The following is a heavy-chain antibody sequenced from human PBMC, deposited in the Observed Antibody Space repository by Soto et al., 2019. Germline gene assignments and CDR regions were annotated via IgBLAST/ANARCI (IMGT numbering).Heavy chain of an antibody. J-gene: IGHJ6*02. CDR1: GGSINSGGYY. Sequence: SETLSLTCTVSGGSINSGGYYWSWIRQHPGKGLEWIGYIYYSGSTYYNPSLKSRVTISVDTSKNQFSLKLSSVTAAGTAVYYCARTSVGSSWTPLGDSSYTGMDAWGQQSTVTISS. CDR2: IYYSGST. V-gene: IGHV4-31*03. CDR3: ARTSVGSSWTPLGDSSYTGMDA. D-gene: IGHD6-13*01.